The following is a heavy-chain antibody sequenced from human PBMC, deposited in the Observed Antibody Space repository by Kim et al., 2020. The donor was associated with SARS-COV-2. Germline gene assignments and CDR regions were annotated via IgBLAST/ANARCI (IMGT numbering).Heavy chain of an antibody. V-gene: IGHV3-7*01. Sequence: GGSLRLSCAASGFTFSSYWMSWVRQAPGKGLEWVANIKQDGSEKYYVDSVKGRFTISRDNAKNSLYLQMNSLRAEDTAVYYCARDPGSSVYCSSTSCCYFDYWSQGTLVTVSS. CDR3: ARDPGSSVYCSSTSCCYFDY. CDR2: IKQDGSEK. D-gene: IGHD2-2*01. J-gene: IGHJ4*02. CDR1: GFTFSSYW.